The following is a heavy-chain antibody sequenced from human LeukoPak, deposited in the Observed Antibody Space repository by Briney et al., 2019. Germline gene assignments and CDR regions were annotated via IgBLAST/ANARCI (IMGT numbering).Heavy chain of an antibody. CDR1: GFTFADYY. CDR2: ISSSGNTT. Sequence: GGSLRLSCAASGFTFADYYMSWVRQAPGKGPEWISYISSSGNTTYYAESVRGRFTISRDNAKNSLYLQMNSLRVEDTAMYYCATYCSGGSCLDYWGQGTLVTVSS. V-gene: IGHV3-11*04. D-gene: IGHD2-15*01. CDR3: ATYCSGGSCLDY. J-gene: IGHJ4*02.